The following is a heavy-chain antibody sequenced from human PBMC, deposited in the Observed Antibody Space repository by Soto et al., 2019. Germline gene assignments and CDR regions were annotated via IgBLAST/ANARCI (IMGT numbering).Heavy chain of an antibody. Sequence: PSETLSLTCTVSGGSVSSGSYYWSWIRQPPGKGLEWIGYIYYSGSTNYNPSLKSRVTISVDTSKDQFSLKLSSVTAADTAVYYCARGYGRNLDYWGQGTLVTVSS. J-gene: IGHJ4*02. CDR2: IYYSGST. V-gene: IGHV4-61*01. D-gene: IGHD1-1*01. CDR3: ARGYGRNLDY. CDR1: GGSVSSGSYY.